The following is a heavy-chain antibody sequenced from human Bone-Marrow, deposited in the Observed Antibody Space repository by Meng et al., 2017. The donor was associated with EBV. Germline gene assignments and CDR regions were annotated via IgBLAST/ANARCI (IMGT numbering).Heavy chain of an antibody. CDR1: GYTFTSYD. CDR2: MNPNSGNT. Sequence: QVPLVECGAEMKKPGASVKVSCKASGYTFTSYDIHWVRQATGQGLEWMGWMNPNSGNTGYAQKFQDRVTMTRNTSISTAYMELSSLRSEDTAVYYCARGTYDRPVDPWGQGTLVTVSS. CDR3: ARGTYDRPVDP. V-gene: IGHV1-8*01. J-gene: IGHJ5*02. D-gene: IGHD3-16*01.